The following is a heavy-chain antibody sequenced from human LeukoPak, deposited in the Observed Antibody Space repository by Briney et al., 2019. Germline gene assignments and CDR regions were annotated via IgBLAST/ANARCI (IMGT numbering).Heavy chain of an antibody. J-gene: IGHJ1*01. V-gene: IGHV4-39*07. CDR2: IYNSRST. D-gene: IGHD3-22*01. Sequence: PSETLSLTCTVSGGSISSSSYYWGWIRQPPGKGLEWIGNIYNSRSTYYNSSLKGRVTTSIDMSKNQLSLKLSSVIAADTAVYYCARGGDTSGHYYFEYFQHWGQGTLVTVSS. CDR3: ARGGDTSGHYYFEYFQH. CDR1: GGSISSSSYY.